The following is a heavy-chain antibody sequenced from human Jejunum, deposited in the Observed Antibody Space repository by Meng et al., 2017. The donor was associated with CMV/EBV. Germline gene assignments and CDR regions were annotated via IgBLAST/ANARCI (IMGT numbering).Heavy chain of an antibody. D-gene: IGHD1-26*01. CDR1: AGPIRGYY. CDR2: IYTSGST. J-gene: IGHJ5*02. V-gene: IGHV4-4*07. Sequence: QVLLQGSGPGLLKSSETLSLTCFVSAGPIRGYYWSWIRQPAGKGLEWIGRIYTSGSTHYNPSLKSRLTMSVDLAKNQISLKLSSVTAADTAVYYCARESGSYYWFDPWGQGTLVTVSS. CDR3: ARESGSYYWFDP.